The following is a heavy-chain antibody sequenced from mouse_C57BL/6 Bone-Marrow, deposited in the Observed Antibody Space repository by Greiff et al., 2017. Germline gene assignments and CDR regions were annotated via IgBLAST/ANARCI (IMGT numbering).Heavy chain of an antibody. J-gene: IGHJ3*01. CDR3: ARSEGAMVTTRGFAY. CDR2: IFPGSGST. Sequence: QVQLQQSGPELVKPGASVKISCKASGYTFTDYYINWVKQRPGQGLEWIGWIFPGSGSTYYNEKFKGKATLTVDKSSSTAYMLLSSLTSEDSAVYFCARSEGAMVTTRGFAYWGQGTLVTVSA. V-gene: IGHV1-75*01. CDR1: GYTFTDYY. D-gene: IGHD2-2*01.